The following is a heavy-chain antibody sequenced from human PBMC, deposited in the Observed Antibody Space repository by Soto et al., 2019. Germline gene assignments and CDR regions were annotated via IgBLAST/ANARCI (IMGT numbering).Heavy chain of an antibody. CDR2: TYYRSKWYN. Sequence: PSQTLSLTCAISWDSVSRNSAACNWIRQSPSRGLEWLGRTYYRSKWYNDYAVSVKSRITINPDTSKNQFSLQLNSVTPEDTAVYYCARVPIRNDAFDIWGQGTMVTVS. CDR3: ARVPIRNDAFDI. V-gene: IGHV6-1*01. J-gene: IGHJ3*02. CDR1: WDSVSRNSAA.